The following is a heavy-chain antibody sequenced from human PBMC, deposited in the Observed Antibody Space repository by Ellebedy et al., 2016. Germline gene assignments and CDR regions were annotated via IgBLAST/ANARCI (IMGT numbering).Heavy chain of an antibody. CDR1: GYTFTGYY. D-gene: IGHD6-6*01. J-gene: IGHJ6*02. CDR3: ASPLRGYSSSHTPGYYGMDV. Sequence: ASVKVSCKASGYTFTGYYMHWVRQAPGQGLEWMGWINPKSGGTNYAQKFQGRVTITADKSTSTAYMELSSLRSEDTAVYYCASPLRGYSSSHTPGYYGMDVWGQGTTVTVSS. CDR2: INPKSGGT. V-gene: IGHV1-2*02.